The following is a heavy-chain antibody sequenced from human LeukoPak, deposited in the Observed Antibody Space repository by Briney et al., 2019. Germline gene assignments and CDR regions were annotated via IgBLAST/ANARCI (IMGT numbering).Heavy chain of an antibody. CDR3: AKRGVVIRVILVGFHKEAYYFDS. CDR1: GITLSNYG. J-gene: IGHJ4*02. Sequence: GGSLRLSCAVSGITLSNYGMSWVRQAPGKGLEWVAGISDSGGSTNYADSVKGRFTISRDNPKNTLYLQMNSLRAEDTAVYFCAKRGVVIRVILVGFHKEAYYFDSWGQGALATVSS. CDR2: ISDSGGST. V-gene: IGHV3-23*01. D-gene: IGHD3-22*01.